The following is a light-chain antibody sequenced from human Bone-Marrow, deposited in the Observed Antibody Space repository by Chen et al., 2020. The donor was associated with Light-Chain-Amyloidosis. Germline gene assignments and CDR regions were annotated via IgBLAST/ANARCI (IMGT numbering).Light chain of an antibody. J-gene: IGLJ1*01. CDR1: NSDVGTYNY. CDR2: EVS. CDR3: SSYTT. Sequence: QSALTQPASVSGSPGQSITISCTGTNSDVGTYNYVSWYQQHPAKAPNLIIFEVSNRPSGVSNRFSGSKSANTASLTISGLQAEDEADYYCSSYTTFGTGTRVTVL. V-gene: IGLV2-14*01.